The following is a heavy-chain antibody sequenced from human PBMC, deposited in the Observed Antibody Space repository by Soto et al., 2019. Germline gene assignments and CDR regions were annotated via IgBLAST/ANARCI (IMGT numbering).Heavy chain of an antibody. CDR1: GYTFTSYD. CDR3: ARERSAGTGWFDP. D-gene: IGHD6-13*01. J-gene: IGHJ5*02. CDR2: MNPNSGNT. V-gene: IGHV1-8*01. Sequence: QVQLVQSGAEVKKPGASVKVSCKASGYTFTSYDINWVRQATGQGLEWMGWMNPNSGNTGYAQKFQGRVTMTRNTSMITAYMALSSLRSEDTAVYYCARERSAGTGWFDPWGQGTLVTVSS.